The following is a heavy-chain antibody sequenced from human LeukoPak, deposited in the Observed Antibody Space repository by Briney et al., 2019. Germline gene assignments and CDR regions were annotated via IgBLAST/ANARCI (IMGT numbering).Heavy chain of an antibody. J-gene: IGHJ6*02. CDR2: ISSSSSYI. CDR1: GFTFSSYA. V-gene: IGHV3-21*01. Sequence: GGSLRLSCVASGFTFSSYAMSWVRQAPGKGLEWVSSISSSSSYIYYADSVKGRFTISRDNAKNSLYLQMNSLRAEDTAVYYCASERSYGMDVWGQGTTVTVSS. CDR3: ASERSYGMDV.